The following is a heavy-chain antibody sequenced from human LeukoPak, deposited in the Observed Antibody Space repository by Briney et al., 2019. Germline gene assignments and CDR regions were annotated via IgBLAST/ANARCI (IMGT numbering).Heavy chain of an antibody. CDR3: ARDQGWQLVLLNWFDP. Sequence: VASVKVSCKASGYTFTSYAMNWVRQAPGQGLEWMGWINTNTGNPTYAQGFTGRFVFSLDTSVSTAYLQISSLKAEDTAVYYCARDQGWQLVLLNWFDPWGQGTLVTVSS. J-gene: IGHJ5*02. CDR2: INTNTGNP. D-gene: IGHD6-6*01. V-gene: IGHV7-4-1*02. CDR1: GYTFTSYA.